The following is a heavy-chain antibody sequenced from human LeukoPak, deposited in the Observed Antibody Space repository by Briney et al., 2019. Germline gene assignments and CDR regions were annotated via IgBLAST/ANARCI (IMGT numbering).Heavy chain of an antibody. Sequence: SETLSLTCSVSGSSIASRNWWGWIRQPPGKGLEWIGYIYYTGSIYYNPSLKSRVTMSVDTSKNQFSLRLNSVTAVDTAVYYCARKTDAKSYYPDWGQGTLVTVSS. J-gene: IGHJ4*02. V-gene: IGHV4-28*05. CDR1: GSSIASRNW. D-gene: IGHD3-10*01. CDR2: IYYTGSI. CDR3: ARKTDAKSYYPD.